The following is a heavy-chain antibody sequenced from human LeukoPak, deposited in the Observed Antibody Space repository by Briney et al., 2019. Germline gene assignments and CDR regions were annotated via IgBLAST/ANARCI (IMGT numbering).Heavy chain of an antibody. CDR3: ARGGWPYYFDY. D-gene: IGHD6-19*01. Sequence: GTLSLTCAVSGGSISSSNWWSWVRQPPGKGLEWIGEIYHSGSTNYNPSLKSRVTISVDTSKNQFSLKLSSVTAADTAVYYCARGGWPYYFDYWGQGTLVTVSS. CDR2: IYHSGST. V-gene: IGHV4-4*02. CDR1: GGSISSSNW. J-gene: IGHJ4*02.